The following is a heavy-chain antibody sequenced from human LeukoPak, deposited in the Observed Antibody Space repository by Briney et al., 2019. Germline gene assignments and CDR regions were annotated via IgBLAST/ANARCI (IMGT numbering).Heavy chain of an antibody. D-gene: IGHD3-16*01. CDR1: GGSISSGGYY. J-gene: IGHJ4*02. CDR3: ARGEVSANDY. V-gene: IGHV4-31*03. CDR2: IYYSGST. Sequence: SQTLSLTCTVSGGSISSGGYYWSWIRPHPGKGLEWIGYIYYSGSTYYNPSLKSRVTISVDTSKNQFSLKLSSVTAADTGVYYCARGEVSANDYWGQGTLVTVSS.